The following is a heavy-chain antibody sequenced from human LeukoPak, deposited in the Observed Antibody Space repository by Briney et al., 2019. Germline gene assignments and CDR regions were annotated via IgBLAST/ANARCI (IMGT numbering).Heavy chain of an antibody. D-gene: IGHD6-13*01. CDR2: IYSGGST. CDR3: ASPIAAAGPRDYYYYGMDV. J-gene: IGHJ6*02. Sequence: GSLRLSCAASGFTVSSNYMSWVRQAPGKGLGWVSVIYSGGSTYYADSVKGRFTISRDNSKNTLYLQMNSLRAEDTAVYYCASPIAAAGPRDYYYYGMDVWGQGTTVTVSS. V-gene: IGHV3-66*01. CDR1: GFTVSSNY.